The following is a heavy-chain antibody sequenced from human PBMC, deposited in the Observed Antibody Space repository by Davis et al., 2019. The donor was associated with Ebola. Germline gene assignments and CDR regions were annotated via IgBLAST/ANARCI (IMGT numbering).Heavy chain of an antibody. CDR2: IYYSGTT. D-gene: IGHD3-22*01. J-gene: IGHJ4*02. Sequence: MPSETLSLTCTVSGGSIGSDDYYWTWIRQRPGKGLEWIGDIYYSGTTSYNPSLKSRVTMSVDTSKNQFSLKLKSVTAADTAVYYCARDDSSGYFFDYWGQGTLVTVSS. CDR3: ARDDSSGYFFDY. V-gene: IGHV4-31*03. CDR1: GGSIGSDDYY.